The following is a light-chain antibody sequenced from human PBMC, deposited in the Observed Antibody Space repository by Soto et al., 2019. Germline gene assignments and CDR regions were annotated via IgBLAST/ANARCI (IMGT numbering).Light chain of an antibody. Sequence: QAAQTQTSSGSGSPGQSNTISCTGTSSDVGGYNYVSWYQQHPGKAPQLMIYDVSNRPSGVSNRFSGSKSGDTASLTISGLQAEDEAEYYCSTNTSSSTPYVFGTGTKVTV. CDR3: STNTSSSTPYV. CDR1: SSDVGGYNY. CDR2: DVS. V-gene: IGLV2-14*01. J-gene: IGLJ1*01.